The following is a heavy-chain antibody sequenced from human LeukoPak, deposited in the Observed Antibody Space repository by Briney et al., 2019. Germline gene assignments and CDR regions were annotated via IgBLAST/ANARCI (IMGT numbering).Heavy chain of an antibody. Sequence: GGPLKLSGPASGFTFGSFGWNWVRQPQGKGLGWVSYIISSGSTIYYADSVKGRFTISRDNAKNSLYLQMNSLRAEDTAVYYCSYYYGSGRSYYYYGMDVWGQGTTVTVSS. J-gene: IGHJ6*02. CDR3: SYYYGSGRSYYYYGMDV. V-gene: IGHV3-48*04. CDR1: GFTFGSFG. CDR2: IISSGSTI. D-gene: IGHD3-10*01.